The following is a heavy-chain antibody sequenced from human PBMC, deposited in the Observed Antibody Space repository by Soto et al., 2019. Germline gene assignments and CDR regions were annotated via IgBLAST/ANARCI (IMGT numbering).Heavy chain of an antibody. CDR2: INSDGSIT. D-gene: IGHD3-10*01. CDR1: GFIFSGYW. CDR3: ERLLGGLGCFIDY. J-gene: IGHJ4*02. V-gene: IGHV3-74*03. Sequence: EVQLVESGGGLVQPGGSLRLSCAASGFIFSGYWMHWVRRAPGKGLVWVSRINSDGSITTYADSVKGRFTISRDNAKNPMYLQMNIMSAQKTAVYYCERLLGGLGCFIDYWGQGTLVTVSS.